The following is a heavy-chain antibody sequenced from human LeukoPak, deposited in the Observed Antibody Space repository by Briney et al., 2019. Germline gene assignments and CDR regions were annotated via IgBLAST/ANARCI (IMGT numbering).Heavy chain of an antibody. J-gene: IGHJ4*02. Sequence: ASVKVSCKASGYTFTGYHMHWVRQAPGQGLEWMGRINPNSGGTNSAQKFHGRVAMTRDTSISTAFMELTRLRSDDTAVYYCARDYCSSTSCLFDYWGQGTLVTVSS. CDR3: ARDYCSSTSCLFDY. CDR2: INPNSGGT. D-gene: IGHD2-2*01. V-gene: IGHV1-2*06. CDR1: GYTFTGYH.